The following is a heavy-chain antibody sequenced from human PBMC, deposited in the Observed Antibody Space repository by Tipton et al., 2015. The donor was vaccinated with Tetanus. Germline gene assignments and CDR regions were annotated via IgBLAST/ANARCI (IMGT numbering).Heavy chain of an antibody. CDR1: GASISSSRRFD. CDR3: VRAKLRRGFSGYLYYDL. D-gene: IGHD5-12*01. V-gene: IGHV4-39*01. CDR2: ISYSGST. Sequence: TLSLTCTVSGASISSSRRFDCGWIRQPPGKGLEWIGTISYSGSTSYSPSLKSRVTMSVDTSRNQFSLNLTSVTAADTAVYYCVRAKLRRGFSGYLYYDLWGRGTLVTVSS. J-gene: IGHJ2*01.